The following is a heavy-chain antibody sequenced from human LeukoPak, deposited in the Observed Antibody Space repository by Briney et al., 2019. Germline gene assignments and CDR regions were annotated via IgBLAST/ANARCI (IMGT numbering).Heavy chain of an antibody. Sequence: PGGSLRLSCEGSGFTFSSFWMTWVRQAPGKGLEWVAHIKQDGSEKYYVDRVKGRFTISRDNAKNSLYLQMSTLRAEGTALYFCARSGMAVAATPWDWGQGSLVTVSS. CDR1: GFTFSSFW. CDR3: ARSGMAVAATPWD. CDR2: IKQDGSEK. D-gene: IGHD6-19*01. V-gene: IGHV3-7*05. J-gene: IGHJ4*02.